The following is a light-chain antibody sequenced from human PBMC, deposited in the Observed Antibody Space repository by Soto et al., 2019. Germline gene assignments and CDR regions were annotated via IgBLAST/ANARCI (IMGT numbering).Light chain of an antibody. CDR2: GAS. CDR1: QSVSNN. CDR3: QQYNDWPPIT. Sequence: EIVLTQSPGTLSLSPGERATLSCRASQSVSNNYLAWYQQKPGQAPRLLIYGASTRATGIPARFSGSGSGTDFILTISSLQSEDFAVYYCQQYNDWPPITFGQGTRLEIK. J-gene: IGKJ5*01. V-gene: IGKV3-15*01.